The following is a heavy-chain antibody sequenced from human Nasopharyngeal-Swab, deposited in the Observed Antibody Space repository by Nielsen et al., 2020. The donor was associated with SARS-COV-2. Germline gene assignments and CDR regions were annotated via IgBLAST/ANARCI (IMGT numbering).Heavy chain of an antibody. CDR3: ARGDGDSSGWYTNGDYFDY. V-gene: IGHV1-3*01. CDR1: GYTFTSYA. CDR2: INAGNGNT. J-gene: IGHJ4*02. Sequence: ASVKVSCKASGYTFTSYAMHWVRQAPGQRLEWMGWINAGNGNTKYSQKFQGRVTITRDTSASTAYMELSSLRSEDTAVYYCARGDGDSSGWYTNGDYFDYWGQGTLVTVSS. D-gene: IGHD6-19*01.